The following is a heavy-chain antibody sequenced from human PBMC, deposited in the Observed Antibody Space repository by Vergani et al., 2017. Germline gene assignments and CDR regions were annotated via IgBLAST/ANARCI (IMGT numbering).Heavy chain of an antibody. J-gene: IGHJ6*03. Sequence: QVQLQQWGAGLLKPSETLSLTCAVYGGSFSGYYWSWIRQPPGKGLEWIGEINHSGSTNYNPSLKSRVTISVDTSKNQFSLKLSSLTAADTAVYYCARGPRITMARGVHYYYMDVWGKGTTVTVSS. V-gene: IGHV4-34*01. CDR1: GGSFSGYY. CDR2: INHSGST. CDR3: ARGPRITMARGVHYYYMDV. D-gene: IGHD3-10*01.